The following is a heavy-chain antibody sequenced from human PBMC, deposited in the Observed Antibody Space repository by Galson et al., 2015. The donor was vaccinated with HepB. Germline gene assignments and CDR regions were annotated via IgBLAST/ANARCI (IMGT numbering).Heavy chain of an antibody. CDR1: GFTFSTYG. D-gene: IGHD1-20*01. V-gene: IGHV3-30*02. CDR2: IQNDGTNE. CDR3: ASLYNWISQFDN. Sequence: SLRLSCAASGFTFSTYGMHWVRQAPGKGLECVAFIQNDGTNEHYADSVKGRFTISRDNSKNTLSLKMNSLSAEDTAVYFCASLYNWISQFDNGGQGTLVTVSS. J-gene: IGHJ4*02.